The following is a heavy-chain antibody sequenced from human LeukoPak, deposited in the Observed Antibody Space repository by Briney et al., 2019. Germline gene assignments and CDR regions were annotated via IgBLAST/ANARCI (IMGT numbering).Heavy chain of an antibody. CDR3: ARDSAGNDY. V-gene: IGHV3-7*01. CDR2: IKQDGSEK. Sequence: GGSLRLSCAASGFTFSNYWMSWVRQAPGKGLEWVANIKQDGSEKYYVDSVKGRFTISRDNAKNSLYLQMNSLRAEDTAMYYCARDSAGNDYWGQGTLVTVSS. J-gene: IGHJ4*02. D-gene: IGHD6-13*01. CDR1: GFTFSNYW.